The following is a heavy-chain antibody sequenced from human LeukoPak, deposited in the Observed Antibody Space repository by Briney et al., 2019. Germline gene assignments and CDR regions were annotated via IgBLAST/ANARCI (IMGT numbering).Heavy chain of an antibody. D-gene: IGHD1-14*01. Sequence: PGGSLRLSCAASGFTFSSYAMSWVRQAPGKGLEWVSAISGSGGSTYYADSVKGRFSISRDNSENTLYLQMNSLRADDTAVYYCAKAGPNYFDYWGQGTLVTVSS. J-gene: IGHJ4*02. CDR2: ISGSGGST. V-gene: IGHV3-23*01. CDR3: AKAGPNYFDY. CDR1: GFTFSSYA.